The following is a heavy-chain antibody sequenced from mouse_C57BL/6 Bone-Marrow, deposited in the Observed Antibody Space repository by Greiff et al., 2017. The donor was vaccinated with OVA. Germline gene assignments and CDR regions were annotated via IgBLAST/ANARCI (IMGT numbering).Heavy chain of an antibody. V-gene: IGHV5-6*01. D-gene: IGHD1-1*02. J-gene: IGHJ4*01. Sequence: EVHLVESGGDLVKPGGSLKLSCAASGFTFSSYGMSWVRQTPDKRLEWVATISSGGSYTYYPDSVKGRFTISRDNAKNTLYLQMSRLKSEDTAMYYCARQYYRDYYAMDDWGQGTSVTVSS. CDR3: ARQYYRDYYAMDD. CDR2: ISSGGSYT. CDR1: GFTFSSYG.